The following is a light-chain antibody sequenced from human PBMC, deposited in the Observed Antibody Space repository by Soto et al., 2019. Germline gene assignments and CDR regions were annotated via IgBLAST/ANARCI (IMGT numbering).Light chain of an antibody. V-gene: IGKV3-20*01. Sequence: EIVLTQSPGTLSLSPGERATLSCRASQSVSSGYLAWYQQKPCQAPRLLIYGASTRATGIPDRFSGSGSGTDFTLTISRLEPEDFAVYYCQQYRSSPSITFGQGTRVEIK. CDR1: QSVSSGY. J-gene: IGKJ5*01. CDR2: GAS. CDR3: QQYRSSPSIT.